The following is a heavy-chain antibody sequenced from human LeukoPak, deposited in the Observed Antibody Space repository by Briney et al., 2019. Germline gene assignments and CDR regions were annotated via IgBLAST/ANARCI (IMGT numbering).Heavy chain of an antibody. J-gene: IGHJ4*02. CDR1: GGSISSYY. Sequence: PSETLSLTCTVSGGSISSYYWSWIRQPPGKGLEWIGYIYYSGSTNYNPSLKSRVTISVDTSKSQFSLKLSSVTAADTAVYYCASEAPRLSFGGYVYFVGYFDDWGQGTLVTVSS. CDR3: ASEAPRLSFGGYVYFVGYFDD. D-gene: IGHD5-12*01. V-gene: IGHV4-59*01. CDR2: IYYSGST.